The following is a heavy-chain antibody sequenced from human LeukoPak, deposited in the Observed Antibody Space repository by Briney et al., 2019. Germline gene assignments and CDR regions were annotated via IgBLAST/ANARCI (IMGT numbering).Heavy chain of an antibody. CDR2: ISSSSSTI. V-gene: IGHV3-48*02. Sequence: GGSLRLSCAASGFTFSSYSMNWVREAPGKGLEWVSYISSSSSTIYYADSVKGRFTISRDNAKNSLYLQMNSLRDEDTAVYYCARDTHYYDILTGLYDYWGQGTLVTVSS. D-gene: IGHD3-9*01. CDR1: GFTFSSYS. CDR3: ARDTHYYDILTGLYDY. J-gene: IGHJ4*02.